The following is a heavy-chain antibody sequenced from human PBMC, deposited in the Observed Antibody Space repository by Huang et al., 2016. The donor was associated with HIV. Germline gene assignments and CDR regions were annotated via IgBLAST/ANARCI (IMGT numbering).Heavy chain of an antibody. CDR2: MNPNSGNT. CDR1: GYSFASSD. V-gene: IGHV1-8*01. Sequence: QVHLVQSGAEVRVPGASVKVSCEASGYSFASSDINWVRQATGQGLEWMGWMNPNSGNTGYAQKFQGSVTMTRNTSKSTAYMELSSLRSEDTAKYFCVRGWYIAALPYFDYWGQGTLVTVSS. J-gene: IGHJ4*02. CDR3: VRGWYIAALPYFDY. D-gene: IGHD6-6*01.